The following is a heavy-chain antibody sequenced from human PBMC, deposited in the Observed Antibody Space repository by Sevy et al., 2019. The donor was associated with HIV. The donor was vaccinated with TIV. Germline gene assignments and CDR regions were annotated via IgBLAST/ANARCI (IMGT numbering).Heavy chain of an antibody. CDR1: GFTFSTYG. D-gene: IGHD3-10*01. CDR3: AKDRGSYGSGSLLDY. Sequence: GGSLRLSCAASGFTFSTYGMHWVRQPPGKGLEWVTVISSDGNNKYYADSVKGRFTISRDSSKNTLYLQMNSLRAEDTAVYYCAKDRGSYGSGSLLDYWGQGTLVTVSS. J-gene: IGHJ4*02. CDR2: ISSDGNNK. V-gene: IGHV3-30*18.